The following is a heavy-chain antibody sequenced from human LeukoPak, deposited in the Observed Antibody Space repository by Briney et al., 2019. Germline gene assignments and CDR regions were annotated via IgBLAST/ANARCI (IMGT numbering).Heavy chain of an antibody. Sequence: GASVKVSCKASGYTFTSYGISWVRQAPGQGLEWMGWISAYNGNTNYAQKPQGRVTMTTDTSTSTAYMELRSLRSDDTAVYYCAREPIWFGESPFDYWGQGTLVTVSS. CDR1: GYTFTSYG. CDR2: ISAYNGNT. J-gene: IGHJ4*02. CDR3: AREPIWFGESPFDY. V-gene: IGHV1-18*01. D-gene: IGHD3-10*01.